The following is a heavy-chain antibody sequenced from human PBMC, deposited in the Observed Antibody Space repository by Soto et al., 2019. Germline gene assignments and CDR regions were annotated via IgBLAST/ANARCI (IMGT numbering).Heavy chain of an antibody. CDR2: MYSSGYT. V-gene: IGHV4-61*01. J-gene: IGHJ4*02. CDR3: AREWSAFDY. Sequence: QVQLQESGPGLVKPSETLSLTCTVSGDSLSGYYHKWRWIRQPPGKGLEYVGYMYSSGYTDYNPTLKSRVTMSIDTSKNQYSLKLSSATAADTAVYYCAREWSAFDYWGQGILVTVSS. D-gene: IGHD2-15*01. CDR1: GDSLSGYYHK.